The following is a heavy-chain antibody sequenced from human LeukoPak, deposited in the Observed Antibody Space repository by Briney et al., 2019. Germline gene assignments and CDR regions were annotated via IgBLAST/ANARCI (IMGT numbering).Heavy chain of an antibody. CDR2: IYPGDSDT. CDR3: ARAPHSSGYYYDDAFDI. Sequence: GESLQISCKGSGYSFTSYWSGWVRQMPGKGLGWVGIIYPGDSDTRYSPSFQGQVTISADKSISTAYLQWSSLKASDTAMYYCARAPHSSGYYYDDAFDIWGQGTMVTVSS. D-gene: IGHD3-22*01. V-gene: IGHV5-51*01. J-gene: IGHJ3*02. CDR1: GYSFTSYW.